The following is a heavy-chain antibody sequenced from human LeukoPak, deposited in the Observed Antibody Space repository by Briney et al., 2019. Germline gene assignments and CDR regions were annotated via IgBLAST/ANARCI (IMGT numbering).Heavy chain of an antibody. J-gene: IGHJ4*02. CDR2: IYYSGST. CDR3: AREKTTVTTRSFDY. Sequence: SETLSLTCTVSGGSISSYYWSWIRQPPGKGLEWIGYIYYSGSTNYTPSLKSRVTISVDTSKNQFSLKLSSVTAADTAVYYCAREKTTVTTRSFDYWGQGTLVTVSS. D-gene: IGHD4-11*01. CDR1: GGSISSYY. V-gene: IGHV4-59*12.